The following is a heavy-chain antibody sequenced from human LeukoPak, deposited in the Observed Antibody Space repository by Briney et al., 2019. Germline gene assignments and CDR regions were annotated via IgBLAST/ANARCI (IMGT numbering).Heavy chain of an antibody. J-gene: IGHJ4*02. Sequence: TGGSLRLSCAASGFTFSNYWMHWVRQAPGKGPVWVSRIKSDGSSTRFADSVQGRFTIPRDNGKNTVYLQMNSPRAEDTAVYYCARGGDTSNWYPGYFDYWGQGALVTVSS. CDR3: ARGGDTSNWYPGYFDY. CDR2: IKSDGSST. CDR1: GFTFSNYW. D-gene: IGHD6-13*01. V-gene: IGHV3-74*01.